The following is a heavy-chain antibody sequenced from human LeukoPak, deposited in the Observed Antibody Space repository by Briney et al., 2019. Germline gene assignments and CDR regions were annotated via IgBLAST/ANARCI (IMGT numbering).Heavy chain of an antibody. CDR2: IIPIFGTA. CDR1: GGTFSSYA. J-gene: IGHJ4*02. CDR3: ARGVSGSYGTIFDY. V-gene: IGHV1-69*13. Sequence: SVKVSCKAPGGTFSSYAISWVRQAPGQGLEWMGGIIPIFGTANYAQKFQGRVTITADESTSTAYMELSSLGSEDTAVYYCARGVSGSYGTIFDYWGQGTLVTVSS. D-gene: IGHD1-26*01.